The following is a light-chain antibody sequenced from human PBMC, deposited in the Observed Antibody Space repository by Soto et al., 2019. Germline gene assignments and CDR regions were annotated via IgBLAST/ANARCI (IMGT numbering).Light chain of an antibody. J-gene: IGKJ1*01. CDR3: QHYNSYSEA. V-gene: IGKV1-5*03. CDR1: QTISSW. Sequence: DIQMTQSPSTLSGSVGDRVTITCRASQTISSWLAWYQQKPGKAAKLLIYKASTLKSGVPSRFSGSGSGTEFTLTISRLQPDDFATYYCQHYNSYSEAFGQGTKV. CDR2: KAS.